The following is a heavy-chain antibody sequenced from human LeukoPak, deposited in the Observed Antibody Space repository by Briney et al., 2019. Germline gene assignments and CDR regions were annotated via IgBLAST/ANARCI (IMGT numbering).Heavy chain of an antibody. Sequence: PGGSLRLSCAASGFTFSSCGMHWVRQAPGKGLEWVAVIWYDGSNKYYADSVKGRFTISRDNSKNTLYLQMNSLRAEDTAVYYCARDSHPRDYYYYYGMDVWGQGTTVTVSS. J-gene: IGHJ6*02. CDR3: ARDSHPRDYYYYYGMDV. V-gene: IGHV3-33*01. CDR2: IWYDGSNK. CDR1: GFTFSSCG.